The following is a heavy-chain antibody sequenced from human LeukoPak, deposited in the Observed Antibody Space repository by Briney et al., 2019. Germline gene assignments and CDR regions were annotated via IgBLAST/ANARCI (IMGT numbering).Heavy chain of an antibody. CDR3: ARERKEGYCSSTSCSFSPWFDP. CDR1: NGSISSDTYF. Sequence: SQTLSLTCTVSNGSISSDTYFWSWIRQPAGKGLEWIGRIYTSGSTNYNPSLKSRVTISVDTSKNQFSLKLSSVTAADTAVYYCARERKEGYCSSTSCSFSPWFDPWGQGTLVTVSS. CDR2: IYTSGST. J-gene: IGHJ5*02. V-gene: IGHV4-61*02. D-gene: IGHD2-2*01.